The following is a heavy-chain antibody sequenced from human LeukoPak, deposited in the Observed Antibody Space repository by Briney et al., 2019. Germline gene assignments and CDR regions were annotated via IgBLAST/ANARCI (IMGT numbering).Heavy chain of an antibody. Sequence: GGSLRLSCAASGFTFNNYAMHWVRQAPGKGLEWVSGISWNSGNIGYADSVRGRFTISRDNAKNSLYPQMNSLRPEDTALYYCANLHGDYRDYWGQGTLVTVSS. CDR3: ANLHGDYRDY. CDR2: ISWNSGNI. D-gene: IGHD4-17*01. V-gene: IGHV3-9*01. J-gene: IGHJ4*02. CDR1: GFTFNNYA.